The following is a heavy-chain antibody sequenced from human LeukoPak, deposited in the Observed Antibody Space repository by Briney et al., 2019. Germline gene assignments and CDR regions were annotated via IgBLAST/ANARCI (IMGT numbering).Heavy chain of an antibody. V-gene: IGHV4-59*08. D-gene: IGHD1-26*01. J-gene: IGHJ4*02. Sequence: PSETLSLTCTVSGGSISRDYWSWIRQPPGKGLEWIGYIYYSGSTNYNPSLKSRVTISVDTSKNQFSLKLSSVTAADTAVYYCARQGSGSHKDWGQGTLVTVSS. CDR1: GGSISRDY. CDR2: IYYSGST. CDR3: ARQGSGSHKD.